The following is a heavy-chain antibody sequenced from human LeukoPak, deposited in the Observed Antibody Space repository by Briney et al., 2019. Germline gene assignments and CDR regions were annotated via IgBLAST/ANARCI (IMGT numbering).Heavy chain of an antibody. CDR3: ARQNVATTHFDY. CDR1: GGSISSSSYY. J-gene: IGHJ4*02. Sequence: PSETLSLTCTVSGGSISSSSYYWGWIRQPPGKGLEWIGSIYYSGSTYYNPSLKSRVTISVDTSKNQFSLKLSSVTAADTAAYYCARQNVATTHFDYWGQGTLVTVSS. CDR2: IYYSGST. D-gene: IGHD5-24*01. V-gene: IGHV4-39*01.